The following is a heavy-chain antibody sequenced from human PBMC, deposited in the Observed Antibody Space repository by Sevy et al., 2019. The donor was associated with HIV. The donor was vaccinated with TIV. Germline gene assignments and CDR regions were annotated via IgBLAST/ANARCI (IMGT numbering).Heavy chain of an antibody. D-gene: IGHD3-3*01. J-gene: IGHJ6*02. Sequence: GGSLRLSCAASGFTFSSYEMNWVRQAPGKGLEWVSYISSSGSTIYNADSVKGRFTISRDNAKNSLYLQMNSLRAEDTAVYYCARDIISTSFWSGYPAYYYYYGMDVWGQGTTVTVSS. V-gene: IGHV3-48*03. CDR1: GFTFSSYE. CDR2: ISSSGSTI. CDR3: ARDIISTSFWSGYPAYYYYYGMDV.